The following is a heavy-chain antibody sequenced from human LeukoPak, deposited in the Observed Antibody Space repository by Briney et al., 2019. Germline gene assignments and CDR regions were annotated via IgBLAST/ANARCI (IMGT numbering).Heavy chain of an antibody. V-gene: IGHV5-51*01. CDR1: GYIFTIYW. CDR3: ARHGGYYDFWSGRLYFDL. J-gene: IGHJ2*01. CDR2: IYPGDSDT. Sequence: GESLQISCKGSGYIFTIYWIGWGRQMPGKGLEWMGIIYPGDSDTRYSPSFQGQVTISADKSISTAYLQWSSLKASDTAMYYCARHGGYYDFWSGRLYFDLWGRGTLVTVSS. D-gene: IGHD3-3*01.